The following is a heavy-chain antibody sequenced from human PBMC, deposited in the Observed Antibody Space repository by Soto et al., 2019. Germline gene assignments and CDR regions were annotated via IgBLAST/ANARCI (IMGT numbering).Heavy chain of an antibody. Sequence: GGSLRLSCAASGFTFDDYAMHWVRQAPGKGLEWVSGITWNNNNIGYADSVKGRFTISRDSAKNSLYLQMNSLRAEDTALYYCAKDMTTVVVNEGDAFDIWGQGTMVTVSS. D-gene: IGHD3-22*01. CDR1: GFTFDDYA. J-gene: IGHJ3*02. V-gene: IGHV3-9*01. CDR3: AKDMTTVVVNEGDAFDI. CDR2: ITWNNNNI.